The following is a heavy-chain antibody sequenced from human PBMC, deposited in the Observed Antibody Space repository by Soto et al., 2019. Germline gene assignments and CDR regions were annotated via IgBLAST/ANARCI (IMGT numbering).Heavy chain of an antibody. J-gene: IGHJ6*02. CDR2: ISGSGGST. V-gene: IGHV3-23*01. CDR1: GVSFGSDA. CDR3: AKEGRHIVVLTSIPHHYLLAF. Sequence: YPGLCCAASGVSFGSDAMRCVGQAPGKGLEWVSAISGSGGSTYYADSVKGRFTISRDNSKNTLYLQMNSLRAEDTAVYYSAKEGRHIVVLTSIPHHYLLAFRGQRTTVIGSS. D-gene: IGHD2-21*02.